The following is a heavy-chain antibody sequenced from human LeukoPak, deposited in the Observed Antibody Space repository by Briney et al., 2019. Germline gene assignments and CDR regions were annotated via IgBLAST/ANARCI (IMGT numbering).Heavy chain of an antibody. CDR1: GGSISSGSYY. D-gene: IGHD3-3*01. Sequence: SETLSLTCTVSGGSISSGSYYWSWIRQPAGKGLEWIGRIYTSGSTNYNPSLKSRVTISVDTSKNQFSLKLSSVTAADTAVYYCARAPVLRFLEWLPFDYWGQGTLVTVSS. J-gene: IGHJ4*02. CDR2: IYTSGST. V-gene: IGHV4-61*02. CDR3: ARAPVLRFLEWLPFDY.